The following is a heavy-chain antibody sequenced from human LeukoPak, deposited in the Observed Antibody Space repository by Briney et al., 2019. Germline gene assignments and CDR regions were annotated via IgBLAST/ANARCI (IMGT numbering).Heavy chain of an antibody. D-gene: IGHD5-18*01. V-gene: IGHV3-23*01. CDR1: GFTLKNYA. J-gene: IGHJ1*01. CDR2: ISDNDGST. CDR3: VRHDSYIPF. Sequence: PGGSLTLSCAASGFTLKNYAMSWVRQTPGMGLEWVSAISDNDGSTYYTDSVKGRFTISRDNSKDTVYLQMNNLRAADTALYFCVRHDSYIPFWGQGSLVTVSS.